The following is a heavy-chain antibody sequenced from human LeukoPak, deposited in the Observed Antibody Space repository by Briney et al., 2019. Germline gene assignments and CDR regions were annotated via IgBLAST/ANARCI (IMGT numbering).Heavy chain of an antibody. J-gene: IGHJ6*02. D-gene: IGHD3-10*01. V-gene: IGHV3-23*01. CDR2: ISVEGYT. CDR3: SKGRGGV. CDR1: GFTFSSYA. Sequence: GGSLRLSCAASGFTFSSYAMSWVRQAPGKGLQWLTLISVEGYTYYADSVKGRFTISRDSSKNALYLQMNSLRVEDTALYYCSKGRGGVWGQGTTVTVSS.